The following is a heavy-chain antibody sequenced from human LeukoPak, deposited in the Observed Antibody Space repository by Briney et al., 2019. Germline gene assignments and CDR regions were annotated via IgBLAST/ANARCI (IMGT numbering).Heavy chain of an antibody. V-gene: IGHV4-39*07. CDR3: AREREPGFGELWKDYYYYYMDV. D-gene: IGHD3-10*01. J-gene: IGHJ6*03. Sequence: PSETLSLTCTVSGGSISSSSYYWGWIRQPPGKGLEWIGSIYYSGSTYYNPSLKSRVTISVDTSKNQFSLKLSSVTAADTAVYYCAREREPGFGELWKDYYYYYMDVWGKGTTVTISS. CDR2: IYYSGST. CDR1: GGSISSSSYY.